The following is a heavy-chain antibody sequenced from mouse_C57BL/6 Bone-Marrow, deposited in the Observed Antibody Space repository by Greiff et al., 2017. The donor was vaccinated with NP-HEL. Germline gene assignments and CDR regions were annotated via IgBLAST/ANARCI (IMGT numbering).Heavy chain of an antibody. J-gene: IGHJ2*01. Sequence: VQLQQSVAELVRPGASVKLSCTASGFNIKNTYMHWVKQRPEQGLEWIGRIDPANGNTKYAPKFQGKATITADTSSNTAYLQLSSLTSEDTAIYYCANLLITTVVATDYWGQGTTLTVSS. V-gene: IGHV14-3*01. CDR2: IDPANGNT. CDR3: ANLLITTVVATDY. CDR1: GFNIKNTY. D-gene: IGHD1-1*01.